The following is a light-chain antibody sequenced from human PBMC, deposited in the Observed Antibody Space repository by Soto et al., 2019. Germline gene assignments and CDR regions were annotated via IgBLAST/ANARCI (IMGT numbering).Light chain of an antibody. CDR3: SLYTTKSTLYV. Sequence: QSALTQPASVSGSPGQSITISCTGTSSDVGNYNYVSWYQQHPGKAPQLIIDEVSNRPSGISNHFSGSKSGNTASLTISGLQAEDDADYYCSLYTTKSTLYVFATGTKVTVL. CDR1: SSDVGNYNY. CDR2: EVS. J-gene: IGLJ1*01. V-gene: IGLV2-14*01.